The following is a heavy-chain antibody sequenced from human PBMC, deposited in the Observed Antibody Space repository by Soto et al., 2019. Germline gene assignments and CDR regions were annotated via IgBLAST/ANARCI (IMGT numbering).Heavy chain of an antibody. Sequence: GPPLRLSCPATGIIFISYSMNWIIQAPGKGLEWVSSISSSSSYIYYADSVKGRCTISRDNAKNSLYLQMNSLRAEDTAVYYCARDTRSRWTNWFDPWGQGTLVTVSS. CDR2: ISSSSSYI. CDR3: ARDTRSRWTNWFDP. J-gene: IGHJ5*02. V-gene: IGHV3-21*01. CDR1: GIIFISYS. D-gene: IGHD6-13*01.